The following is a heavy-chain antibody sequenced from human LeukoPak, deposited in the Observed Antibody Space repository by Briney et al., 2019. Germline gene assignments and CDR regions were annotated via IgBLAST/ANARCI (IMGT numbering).Heavy chain of an antibody. Sequence: ASVKVSCKASGYTFTNYYMHWVRQAPGQGLEWMGWMNPNSGNTGYAQKFQGRVTMTRNTSISTAYMELSSLRSEDTAVYYCARGRGYSGYDSSDWFDPWGQGTLVTVSS. J-gene: IGHJ5*02. CDR1: GYTFTNYY. CDR3: ARGRGYSGYDSSDWFDP. D-gene: IGHD5-12*01. V-gene: IGHV1-8*02. CDR2: MNPNSGNT.